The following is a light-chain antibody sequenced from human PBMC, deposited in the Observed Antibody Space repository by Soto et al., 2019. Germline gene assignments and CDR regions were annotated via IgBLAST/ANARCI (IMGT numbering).Light chain of an antibody. J-gene: IGLJ2*01. CDR2: GNS. CDR3: QCYDRRRSVV. CDR1: SSNIGAGYD. Sequence: QAVLTQPPSVSVAPGQRVTISCTGSSSNIGAGYDVHWYQQLPGTAPKLLIYGNSNRPSGVPDRFSGSKSGTSGSLASTGLQGEDEADYYCQCYDRRRSVVFVRGTTLTVL. V-gene: IGLV1-40*01.